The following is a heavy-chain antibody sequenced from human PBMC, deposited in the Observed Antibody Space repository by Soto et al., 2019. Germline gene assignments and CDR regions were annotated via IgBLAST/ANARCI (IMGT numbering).Heavy chain of an antibody. CDR1: GFTFSSYW. V-gene: IGHV3-7*01. CDR2: IKQDGSEK. CDR3: ARDLLGVTGGLYYYYMDV. D-gene: IGHD2-21*02. J-gene: IGHJ6*03. Sequence: GGSLRLSCAASGFTFSSYWMSWVRQAPGKGLEWVANIKQDGSEKYYVDSVKGRFTISRDNAKNSLYLQMNSLRAEETAVYYCARDLLGVTGGLYYYYMDVWGKGTTVTVSS.